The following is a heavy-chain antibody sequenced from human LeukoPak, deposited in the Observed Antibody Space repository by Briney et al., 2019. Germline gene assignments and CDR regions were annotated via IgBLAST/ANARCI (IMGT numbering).Heavy chain of an antibody. J-gene: IGHJ4*02. V-gene: IGHV4-38-2*02. CDR1: GYSISSGYY. Sequence: SETLSLTCTVSGYSISSGYYWGWIRQPPGKGLEWIGSIYHSGSTYYNPSLKSRVTISVDTSKNQFSLKLSSVTAADTAVYYCATRGADGGYEADFDYWGQGTLVTVSS. CDR3: ATRGADGGYEADFDY. D-gene: IGHD5-12*01. CDR2: IYHSGST.